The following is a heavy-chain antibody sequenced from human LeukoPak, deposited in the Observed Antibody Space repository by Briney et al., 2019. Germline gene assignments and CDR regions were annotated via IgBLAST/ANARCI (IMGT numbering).Heavy chain of an antibody. J-gene: IGHJ5*01. CDR1: GFTFSSYD. CDR3: TRGLTGGLDS. Sequence: GGSLRLSCAASGFTFSSYDMHWVRQAPGKGLEWVSSIAITGDTYYLVSVKGRFIISRENAKNSLYLQMNSLRAGDTAVYYCTRGLTGGLDSWGQGTLVTVSS. D-gene: IGHD1-26*01. CDR2: IAITGDT. V-gene: IGHV3-13*04.